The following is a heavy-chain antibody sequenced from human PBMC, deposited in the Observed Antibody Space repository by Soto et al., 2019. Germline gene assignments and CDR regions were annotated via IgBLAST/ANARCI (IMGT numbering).Heavy chain of an antibody. V-gene: IGHV3-48*02. D-gene: IGHD3-3*01. CDR2: ISSSSSTI. CDR1: GFTFSSYS. J-gene: IGHJ6*02. CDR3: AREGEETYYDFWSGYYAYYYGMDV. Sequence: GESLKISCAASGFTFSSYSMNWVRQAPGKGLEWVSYISSSSSTIYYADSVKGRFTISRDNAKNSLYLQMNSLRDEDTAVYYCAREGEETYYDFWSGYYAYYYGMDVWGQGTTVTVSS.